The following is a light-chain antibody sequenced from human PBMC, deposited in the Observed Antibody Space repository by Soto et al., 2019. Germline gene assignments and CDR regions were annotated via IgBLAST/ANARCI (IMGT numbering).Light chain of an antibody. J-gene: IGKJ3*01. CDR1: QSISTY. V-gene: IGKV1-39*01. Sequence: DIQMTQSPSSLSAAVGDRVTITCRASQSISTYLNWYKQKPGKAPEFLIYDASSLQSGVPSRFGGSGSGTDFTLTISSLPPEDFATYFCQQSFSIPFTFGPGTKVDMK. CDR2: DAS. CDR3: QQSFSIPFT.